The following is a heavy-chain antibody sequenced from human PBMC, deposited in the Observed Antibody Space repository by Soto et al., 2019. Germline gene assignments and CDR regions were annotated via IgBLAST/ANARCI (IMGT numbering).Heavy chain of an antibody. CDR1: GYTFTSYD. D-gene: IGHD4-17*01. J-gene: IGHJ5*02. CDR3: ARESPGDYLFDP. CDR2: MNPNSGNT. Sequence: ASVKVSCKASGYTFTSYDINWVRQATGQGLEWMGWMNPNSGNTGYAQKFQGRVTMTRNTSISTAYMELSSLRSEDTAVYYCARESPGDYLFDPWGQGTLVTVSS. V-gene: IGHV1-8*01.